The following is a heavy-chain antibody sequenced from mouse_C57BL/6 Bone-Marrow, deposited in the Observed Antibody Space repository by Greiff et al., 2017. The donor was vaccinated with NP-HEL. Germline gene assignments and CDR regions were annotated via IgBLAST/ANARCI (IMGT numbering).Heavy chain of an antibody. CDR3: ARYIYGSSYDWYFDV. Sequence: QVHVKQSGAELARPGASVKLSCKASGYTFTSYGISWVKQRTGQGLEWIGEIYPRSGNTYYNEKFKGKATLTADKSSSTAYMELRSLTSEDSAVYFCARYIYGSSYDWYFDVWGTGTTVTVSS. V-gene: IGHV1-81*01. CDR1: GYTFTSYG. D-gene: IGHD1-1*01. CDR2: IYPRSGNT. J-gene: IGHJ1*03.